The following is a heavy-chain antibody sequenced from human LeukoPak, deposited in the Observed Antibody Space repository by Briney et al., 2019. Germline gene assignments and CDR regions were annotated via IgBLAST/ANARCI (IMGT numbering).Heavy chain of an antibody. D-gene: IGHD3-3*01. CDR2: IYPGDSDT. CDR1: GYXXTSYW. V-gene: IGHV5-51*01. CDR3: ARAFWSGYYYYGMDV. J-gene: IGHJ6*02. Sequence: XXXQISGXXSGYXXTSYWIGWVRQLPGKGLEWMGIIYPGDSDTRYSPSFQGQVTISADKSISTAYLQWSSLKASDTAMYYCARAFWSGYYYYGMDVWGQGTTVTVSS.